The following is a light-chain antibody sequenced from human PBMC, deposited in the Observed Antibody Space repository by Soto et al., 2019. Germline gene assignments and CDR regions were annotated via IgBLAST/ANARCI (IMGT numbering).Light chain of an antibody. CDR3: QQYDVPPYT. CDR1: QDIGNY. V-gene: IGKV1-33*01. J-gene: IGKJ2*01. Sequence: DIQMTPSPSSLSASVGDRVTVTCQASQDIGNYLSWYQQKPGRAPNLLIYDASSLERGVPSRFSGSGSGTNFTLTISSLQPEDIATYYCQQYDVPPYTFGQGTKLEIK. CDR2: DAS.